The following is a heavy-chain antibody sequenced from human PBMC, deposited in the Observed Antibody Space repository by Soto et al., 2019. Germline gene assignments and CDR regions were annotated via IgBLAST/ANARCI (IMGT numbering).Heavy chain of an antibody. V-gene: IGHV3-23*01. CDR2: VLGGGGST. CDR3: ARKGPPRDAFDI. Sequence: EVQLLESGGGLVQPGGSLRLSCAASGFTFSSYAMSWVRQTPTKGLEWVSGVLGGGGSTFYADSVKGRFTISRDNSKNTLYVQMNRLRAEDTAIYYCARKGPPRDAFDIWGQGTMVTVSS. CDR1: GFTFSSYA. J-gene: IGHJ3*02.